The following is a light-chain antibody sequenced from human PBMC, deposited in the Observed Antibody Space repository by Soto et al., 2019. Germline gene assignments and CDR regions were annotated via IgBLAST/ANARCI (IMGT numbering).Light chain of an antibody. CDR1: SSDVGGYNY. CDR3: SSYTCSSTQV. V-gene: IGLV2-14*01. J-gene: IGLJ3*02. Sequence: QSALTQPASVSGAPGQSITLSCTGTSSDVGGYNYVSWYQQHPGKAPKLMIYDVSNRPSGGSNRFSDSKSGNTASLTISGLQAEDEADYYCSSYTCSSTQVFGGGTKLTVL. CDR2: DVS.